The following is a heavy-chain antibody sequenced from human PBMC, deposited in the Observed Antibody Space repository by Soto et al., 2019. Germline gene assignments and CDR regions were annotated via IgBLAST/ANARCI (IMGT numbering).Heavy chain of an antibody. CDR3: ASSPSRYDSSGYSYYFDF. CDR1: GGSISSGGYN. D-gene: IGHD3-22*01. J-gene: IGHJ4*02. V-gene: IGHV4-31*03. Sequence: QVQLQESGPGLVKPSQTLSLTCTVSGGSISSGGYNWSWIRQHPGKGLEWIGYIYYSGSTYYNPSLKSRVTISVDTSKNQFSLKLSSVTAADTAVYYCASSPSRYDSSGYSYYFDFWGQGTLVTVSS. CDR2: IYYSGST.